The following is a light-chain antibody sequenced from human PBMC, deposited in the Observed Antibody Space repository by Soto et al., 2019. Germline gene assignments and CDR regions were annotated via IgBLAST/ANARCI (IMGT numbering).Light chain of an antibody. CDR3: QKYNSAPIT. CDR2: AAS. Sequence: DIQMTQSPSSLSASVGDRVTITCRASQGISNYLAWYQQKPGKVPQLLICAASNLQSGVPSRFSGSGSGTDFTLTIRSLQAEDVATYYYQKYNSAPITFGGGTKVEIK. J-gene: IGKJ4*01. V-gene: IGKV1-27*01. CDR1: QGISNY.